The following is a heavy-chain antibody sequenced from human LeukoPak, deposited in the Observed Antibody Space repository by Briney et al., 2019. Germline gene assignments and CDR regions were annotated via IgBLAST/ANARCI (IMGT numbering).Heavy chain of an antibody. CDR2: INTGGST. V-gene: IGHV3-53*01. CDR3: SRESSQSHASDI. J-gene: IGHJ3*02. Sequence: GGPLRPSCAASGFAVNTYYMSWIRQAPGKGLEWVSMINTGGSTRYADSVKGRFTISRDNSKNTVYLQMNSLRADDTALYYCSRESSQSHASDIWGQGTMVTVSS. D-gene: IGHD6-19*01. CDR1: GFAVNTYY.